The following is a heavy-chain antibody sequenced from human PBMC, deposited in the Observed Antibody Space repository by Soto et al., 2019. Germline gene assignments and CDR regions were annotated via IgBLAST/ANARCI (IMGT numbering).Heavy chain of an antibody. CDR2: LNIDGSTR. J-gene: IGHJ4*02. D-gene: IGHD3-16*01. CDR1: GFTFSNYW. CDR3: ARGGHYDGVSYHPVGLAY. Sequence: GGSLRLSCSASGFTFSNYWMHWVRQGLGKGLVWVARLNIDGSTRNYADSVKGRFTISRDNAQNTLFLQMNSLSAEDTAVYYCARGGHYDGVSYHPVGLAYWGQGTQVTVYS. V-gene: IGHV3-74*01.